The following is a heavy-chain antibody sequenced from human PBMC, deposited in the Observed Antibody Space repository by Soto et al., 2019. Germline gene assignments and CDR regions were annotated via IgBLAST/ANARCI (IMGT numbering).Heavy chain of an antibody. CDR1: GFTFRRHA. V-gene: IGHV3-30-3*01. J-gene: IGHJ4*02. CDR2: ISRDGSNE. Sequence: QVQLVASGGGVVQQGRSLTLSCEASGFTFRRHAIHWVRQAPGKGLEWVAVISRDGSNEYYVDSVQGRFTICRDNSKNKLFLQLNSLRLEDTALYYCARSRNGGVADSFDYWGQGTLVTVSS. D-gene: IGHD3-10*01. CDR3: ARSRNGGVADSFDY.